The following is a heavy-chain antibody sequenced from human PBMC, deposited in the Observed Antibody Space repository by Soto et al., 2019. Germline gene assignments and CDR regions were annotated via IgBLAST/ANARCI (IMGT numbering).Heavy chain of an antibody. V-gene: IGHV3-30*18. D-gene: IGHD3-16*01. CDR3: AKNFIPLSPDLYFDS. Sequence: PGGSRRRSWAASGFTFRGYVMHWARQAPGRGLEWVAVISYDGSYKSYEDSVKGRFTISRDNYKNTLHLQMDSLRAEDTAVYYCAKNFIPLSPDLYFDSWGQGTLVTFSS. CDR2: ISYDGSYK. J-gene: IGHJ4*02. CDR1: GFTFRGYV.